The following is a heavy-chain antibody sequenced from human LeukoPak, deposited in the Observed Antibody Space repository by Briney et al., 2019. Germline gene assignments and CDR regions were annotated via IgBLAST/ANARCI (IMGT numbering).Heavy chain of an antibody. CDR1: GGSISSYY. V-gene: IGHV4-4*07. CDR3: ARDIPYYYYYGMDV. J-gene: IGHJ6*02. Sequence: PSETLSLTCTVSGGSISSYYWSWIRQPAGEGLEWIWRIYTSGSTNYNPSLKSRVTMSVDTSKNQFSLKLSSVTAADTAVYHCARDIPYYYYYGMDVWGQGTTVTVSS. CDR2: IYTSGST.